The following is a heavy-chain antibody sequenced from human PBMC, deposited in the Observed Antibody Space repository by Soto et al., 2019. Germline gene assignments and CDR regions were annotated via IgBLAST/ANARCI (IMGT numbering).Heavy chain of an antibody. Sequence: SETLSLTCSVSGDSVSSGSHYWSWLRQPPGKGLEWIGYIYYSGSTYYNPSLKSRVTISVDTSKNQFSLKLSSVSAADTALYYCARCSLVVVPAPGFDPWGRGTLVTVSS. CDR1: GDSVSSGSHY. J-gene: IGHJ5*02. V-gene: IGHV4-31*03. D-gene: IGHD2-2*01. CDR2: IYYSGST. CDR3: ARCSLVVVPAPGFDP.